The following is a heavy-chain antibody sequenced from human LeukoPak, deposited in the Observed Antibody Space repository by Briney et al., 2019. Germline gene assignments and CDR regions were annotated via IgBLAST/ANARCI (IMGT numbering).Heavy chain of an antibody. V-gene: IGHV4-59*01. D-gene: IGHD3-10*01. CDR1: GGSISSYY. Sequence: SETLSLTCTVSGGSISSYYWSWIRQPPGKGLEWIGYIYYSGSTNYNSSLKSRVTISVDTSKNQFSLKLSSVTAADTAVYYCARGQGGTMVRGRPIYYYYGMDVWGQGTTVTVSS. J-gene: IGHJ6*02. CDR3: ARGQGGTMVRGRPIYYYYGMDV. CDR2: IYYSGST.